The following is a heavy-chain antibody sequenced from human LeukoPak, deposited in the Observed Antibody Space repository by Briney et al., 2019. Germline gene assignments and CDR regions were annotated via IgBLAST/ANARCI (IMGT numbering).Heavy chain of an antibody. D-gene: IGHD1-1*01. CDR2: ISHTGVA. Sequence: SETLSLTCSVSGFSIRSAYHWGWIRQPPGGRLEWIGSISHTGVAYYNPSFKSRLTISLDTSKDEFSLQLTSVTAADTAIYYCARDDTGFEYWGQGIVVTAS. CDR1: GFSIRSAYH. V-gene: IGHV4-38-2*02. J-gene: IGHJ4*02. CDR3: ARDDTGFEY.